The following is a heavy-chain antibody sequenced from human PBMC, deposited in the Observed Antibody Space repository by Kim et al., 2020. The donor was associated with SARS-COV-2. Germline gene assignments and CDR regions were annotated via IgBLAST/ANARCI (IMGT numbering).Heavy chain of an antibody. CDR2: A. Sequence: ANYAQKFQGRVTITADKATSTAYMGLSSLRSEDTAVYYCAVGDPGTVFDIWGQGTMVTVSS. J-gene: IGHJ3*02. CDR3: AVGDPGTVFDI. V-gene: IGHV1-69*02. D-gene: IGHD3-16*01.